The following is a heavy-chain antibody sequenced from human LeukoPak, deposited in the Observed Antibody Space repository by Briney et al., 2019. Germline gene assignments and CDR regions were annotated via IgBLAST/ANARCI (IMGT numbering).Heavy chain of an antibody. CDR2: IKEDGSEK. Sequence: YPGGSLRLSCAVSGFTFSRYWMNWVRQAPGKGLEWVANIKEDGSEKNYVDSVKGRFTTSRDNALNSVFLQMDSLRVEDTALYFCARGLIGTGGIDFWGQGTLVTVSS. J-gene: IGHJ4*02. CDR3: ARGLIGTGGIDF. CDR1: GFTFSRYW. D-gene: IGHD1/OR15-1a*01. V-gene: IGHV3-7*01.